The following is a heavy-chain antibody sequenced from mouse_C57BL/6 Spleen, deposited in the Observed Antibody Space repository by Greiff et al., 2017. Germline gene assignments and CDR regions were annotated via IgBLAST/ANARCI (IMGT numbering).Heavy chain of an antibody. CDR2: ISSGGDYI. CDR3: TRGGVTTGPDAY. D-gene: IGHD2-2*01. Sequence: VQLKESGEGLVKPGGSLKLSCAASGFTFSSYAMSWVRQTPEKRLAWVAYISSGGDYIYYADTVKGRFTISRDNARNTLYLQMSSLKSEDTAMYYCTRGGVTTGPDAYWGQGTLVTVSA. CDR1: GFTFSSYA. V-gene: IGHV5-9-1*02. J-gene: IGHJ3*01.